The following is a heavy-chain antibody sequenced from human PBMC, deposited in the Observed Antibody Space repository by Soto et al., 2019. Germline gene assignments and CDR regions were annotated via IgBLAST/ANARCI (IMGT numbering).Heavy chain of an antibody. D-gene: IGHD6-19*01. J-gene: IGHJ6*02. CDR2: TYYRSKWYN. V-gene: IGHV6-1*01. Sequence: PSQTLSLTCAISGDSVSSDSAAWNWIRQSPSRGLEWLGRTYYRSKWYNDYAVSVNGRITINPDTSKNHFSLQLNSVTPEDTAVYYCVRSRVFIAVAGMATYYYYYGMDVWSQGTTVTVSS. CDR1: GDSVSSDSAA. CDR3: VRSRVFIAVAGMATYYYYYGMDV.